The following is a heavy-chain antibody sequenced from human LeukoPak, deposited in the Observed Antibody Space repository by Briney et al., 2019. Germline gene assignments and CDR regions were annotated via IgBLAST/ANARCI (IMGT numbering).Heavy chain of an antibody. D-gene: IGHD2-21*02. V-gene: IGHV3-23*01. Sequence: GGSLRLSCAASGFPFSSYAMSWVRQAPAQGLEWVSALTGTGRTTYYADSVKGRFTISRDNSKNTLYLQMRSLRVEDTAVYYCARGRGYLMTDPEYWGQGTLVTVSS. CDR1: GFPFSSYA. CDR3: ARGRGYLMTDPEY. CDR2: LTGTGRTT. J-gene: IGHJ4*02.